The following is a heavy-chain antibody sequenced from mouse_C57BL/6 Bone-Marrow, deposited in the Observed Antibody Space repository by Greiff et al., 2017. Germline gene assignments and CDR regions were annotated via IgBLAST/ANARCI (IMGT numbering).Heavy chain of an antibody. Sequence: QVQLQQPGAELVMPGASVKLSCKASGYTFTSYWMHWVKQRPGQGLEWIGEIDPSDSYTNYNQKFKGKSTLTVDKSSSTAYMQLSSLTSEDSAVYYCARGDGNFDYWGQGTLSQSPQ. CDR1: GYTFTSYW. CDR2: IDPSDSYT. D-gene: IGHD2-1*01. J-gene: IGHJ2*01. CDR3: ARGDGNFDY. V-gene: IGHV1-69*01.